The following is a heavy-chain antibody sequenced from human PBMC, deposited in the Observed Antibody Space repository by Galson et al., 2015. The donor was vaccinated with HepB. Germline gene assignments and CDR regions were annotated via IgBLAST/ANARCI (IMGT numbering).Heavy chain of an antibody. V-gene: IGHV3-33*01. CDR3: ARQLLVGGGLDV. Sequence: SLRLSCAASGFTFSSFLMHWVRQAPGKGLEWVAVIWYDGSYKFYADSVKDRFTLSRDNSKNTLDLQLNNLRVDDTAVYYCARQLLVGGGLDVWGQGTTVTVSS. J-gene: IGHJ6*02. CDR2: IWYDGSYK. D-gene: IGHD3-10*01. CDR1: GFTFSSFL.